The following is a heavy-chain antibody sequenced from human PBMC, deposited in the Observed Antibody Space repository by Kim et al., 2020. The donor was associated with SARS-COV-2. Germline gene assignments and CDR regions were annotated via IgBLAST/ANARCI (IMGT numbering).Heavy chain of an antibody. CDR2: DGSEK. J-gene: IGHJ4*02. Sequence: DGSEKNYVDSVKGRFTNSRDNARYSLYLQMNSLRVEDTAVYYCYPGHYSNYWGQGTLVTVSS. CDR3: YPGHYSNY. V-gene: IGHV3-7*01.